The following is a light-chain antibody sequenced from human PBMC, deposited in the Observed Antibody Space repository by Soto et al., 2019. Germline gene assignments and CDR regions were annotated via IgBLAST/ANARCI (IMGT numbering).Light chain of an antibody. CDR1: QSLLHSNGYNY. V-gene: IGKV2-28*01. CDR3: MQGLQTWT. J-gene: IGKJ1*01. Sequence: DVVMSQSPLSLPFSPGEPSSISCRSSQSLLHSNGYNYVDWYLQKPGQSPQLLIYLGSNRASGVPDRFSGSGSGTDFTLKISRVEAEDVGVYYCMQGLQTWTFGQGTKVDIK. CDR2: LGS.